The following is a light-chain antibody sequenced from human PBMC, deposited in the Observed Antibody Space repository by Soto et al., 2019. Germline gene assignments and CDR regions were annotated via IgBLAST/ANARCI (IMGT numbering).Light chain of an antibody. CDR1: QSVSSY. Sequence: VFTQSPATLSISTGERATLSCRASQSVSSYLAWYQQKPGQAPRLLIYDASNRATGIPARFSGSGSGTDFTLTISSLEHEDFALYYCQQRRNWPLTFGQGTKVDIK. CDR3: QQRRNWPLT. V-gene: IGKV3-11*01. CDR2: DAS. J-gene: IGKJ1*01.